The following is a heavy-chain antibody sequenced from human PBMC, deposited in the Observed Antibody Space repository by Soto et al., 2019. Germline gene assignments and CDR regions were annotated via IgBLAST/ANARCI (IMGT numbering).Heavy chain of an antibody. CDR3: ARQSGWYRTYYYYGMDV. Sequence: PSETLSLTCTVSGGSISSSSYYWGWIRQPPGKGLEWIGSIYYSGSTYYNPSLKSRDTISVDTSKNRFSLKLSSVTAADTAVYYCARQSGWYRTYYYYGMDVWGQGTTVTVSS. J-gene: IGHJ6*02. V-gene: IGHV4-39*01. CDR2: IYYSGST. D-gene: IGHD6-19*01. CDR1: GGSISSSSYY.